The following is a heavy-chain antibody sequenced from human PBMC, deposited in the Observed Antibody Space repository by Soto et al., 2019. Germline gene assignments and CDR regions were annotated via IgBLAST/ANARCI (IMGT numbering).Heavy chain of an antibody. V-gene: IGHV4-34*01. CDR3: ARIVVAGTGDAFDI. J-gene: IGHJ3*02. D-gene: IGHD6-19*01. CDR2: INHSGST. CDR1: GGSFSCYY. Sequence: SETLSLTCAVYGGSFSCYYWSWIRQPPGKGLEWIGEINHSGSTNYNPSLKSRVTISVDTSKNQFSLKLSSVTAADTAVYYCARIVVAGTGDAFDIWGQGTMVTVSS.